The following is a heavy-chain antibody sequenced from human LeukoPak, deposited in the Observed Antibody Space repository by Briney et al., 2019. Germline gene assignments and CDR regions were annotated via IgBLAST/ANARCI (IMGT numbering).Heavy chain of an antibody. CDR2: MNPNSGNT. CDR3: ARGDYYYYYMDV. CDR1: GYTFTSYD. J-gene: IGHJ6*03. Sequence: GASVKVSCKASGYTFTSYDINWVRQATGQGLEWMGWMNPNSGNTGYAQKFQGRVTMTRDTSISTAYMELSRLRSDDTAVYYCARGDYYYYYMDVWGKGTTVTVSS. V-gene: IGHV1-8*01.